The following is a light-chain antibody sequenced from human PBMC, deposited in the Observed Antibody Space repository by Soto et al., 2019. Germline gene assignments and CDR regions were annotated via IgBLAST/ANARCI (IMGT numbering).Light chain of an antibody. CDR3: AAWDDTLNGPM. Sequence: QSVLTQPTSASGTPGQRVTISCSGGSFNIGSNTVNWYHQLPGTAPKLLIYSDNQRPSGVPDRFSGSKAGTSASLAISGLQSEDEADYYCAAWDDTLNGPMFGGGTKVTVL. CDR1: SFNIGSNT. J-gene: IGLJ3*02. CDR2: SDN. V-gene: IGLV1-44*01.